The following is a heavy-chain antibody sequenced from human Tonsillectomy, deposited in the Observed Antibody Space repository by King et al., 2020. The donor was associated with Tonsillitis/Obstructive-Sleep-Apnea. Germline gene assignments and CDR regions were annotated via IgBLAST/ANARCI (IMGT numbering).Heavy chain of an antibody. V-gene: IGHV4-31*03. D-gene: IGHD3-22*01. CDR3: ARPRITMIVDDAFDI. CDR1: GGSTSSGNYY. Sequence: VQLQESGPGLVKPSQTLSLTCTVSGGSTSSGNYYWTWIRQHPGKGLEWIGSIYYSGSTYYNPSLKSRVTISIDASKNQFSLKLNSVTAADTAVYYCARPRITMIVDDAFDIWGQGTMVTVSS. J-gene: IGHJ3*02. CDR2: IYYSGST.